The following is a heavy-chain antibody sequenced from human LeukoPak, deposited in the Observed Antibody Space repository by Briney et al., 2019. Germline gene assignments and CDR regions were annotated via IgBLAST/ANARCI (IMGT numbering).Heavy chain of an antibody. D-gene: IGHD3-3*01. CDR1: GFNFNNYG. CDR3: AKTFYDFWSGYLLDY. V-gene: IGHV3-30*02. Sequence: PGGSLRLSCTASGFNFNNYGMHWVRQAPGKGLAWMTFIRYDGVNTYYADSVKGRFTISRDNTKNTLYLQMNSLRPEDTAVYYCAKTFYDFWSGYLLDYWGQGTLVTVSS. J-gene: IGHJ4*02. CDR2: IRYDGVNT.